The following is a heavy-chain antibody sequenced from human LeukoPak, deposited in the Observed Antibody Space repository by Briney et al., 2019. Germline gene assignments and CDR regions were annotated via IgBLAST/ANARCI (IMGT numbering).Heavy chain of an antibody. V-gene: IGHV4-34*01. CDR3: ARHGLIAARRWFDP. CDR2: INHSGST. Sequence: SETLSLTCAVYGGSFSGYYWSWIRQPPGKGLEWIGEINHSGSTNYNPSLKSRVTISVDTSKNQFSLKLSSVTAADTAVYYCARHGLIAARRWFDPWGQGTLVTVSS. D-gene: IGHD6-6*01. CDR1: GGSFSGYY. J-gene: IGHJ5*02.